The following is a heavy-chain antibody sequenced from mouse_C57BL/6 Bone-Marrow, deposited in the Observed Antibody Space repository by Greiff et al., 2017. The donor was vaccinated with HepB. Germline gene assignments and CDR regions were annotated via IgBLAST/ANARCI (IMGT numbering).Heavy chain of an antibody. V-gene: IGHV1-19*01. CDR1: GYTFTDYY. CDR2: INPYNGGT. J-gene: IGHJ4*01. CDR3: AIKGDYYGSGDYAMDY. Sequence: VQLQQSGPVLVKPGASVKMSCKASGYTFTDYYMNWVKQSHGKSLEWIGVINPYNGGTSYNQKFKGKATLTVDKSSSTAYMELNSLTSEDSAVYYCAIKGDYYGSGDYAMDYWGQGTSVTVSS. D-gene: IGHD1-1*01.